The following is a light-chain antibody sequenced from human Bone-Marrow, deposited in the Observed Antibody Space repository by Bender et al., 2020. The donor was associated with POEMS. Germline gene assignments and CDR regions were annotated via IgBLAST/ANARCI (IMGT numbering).Light chain of an antibody. CDR3: QVWDSSTAI. Sequence: SYVLTQPPSVSVAPGQTARITCGGNNIGRKSVHWYQQKPGQAPVLVIYDDLDRPSGIPERISGSNSGNAATLIISRVEVGDEADYYCQVWDSSTAIFGSGTTVTVL. V-gene: IGLV3-21*02. CDR1: NIGRKS. CDR2: DDL. J-gene: IGLJ1*01.